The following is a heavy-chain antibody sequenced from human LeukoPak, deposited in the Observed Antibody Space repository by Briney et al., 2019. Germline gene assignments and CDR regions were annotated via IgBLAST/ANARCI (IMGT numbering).Heavy chain of an antibody. V-gene: IGHV4-38-2*02. Sequence: PSETLSLTCTVSGYSISSGYYWGWIRQPQGKGLEWIGSIYHSGSTYYNPSLKSRVTISVDTSKNQFSLKLSSVTAADTAVYYCARITMIVVGDYFDYWGQGTLVTVSS. J-gene: IGHJ4*02. CDR2: IYHSGST. D-gene: IGHD3-22*01. CDR1: GYSISSGYY. CDR3: ARITMIVVGDYFDY.